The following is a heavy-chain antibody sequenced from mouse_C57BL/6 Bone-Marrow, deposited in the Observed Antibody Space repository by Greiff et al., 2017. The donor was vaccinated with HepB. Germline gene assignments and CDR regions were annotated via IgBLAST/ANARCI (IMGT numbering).Heavy chain of an antibody. CDR2: IWTGGGT. D-gene: IGHD2-2*01. CDR3: AREIPWLPYYYAMDY. J-gene: IGHJ4*01. Sequence: VQRVESGPGLVAPSQRLSITCTVSGFSLTSYAISWVRQPPGKGLEWLGVIWTGGGTNYNSALKSRLSISKDNSKSQVFLKMNSLQTDDTARYYCAREIPWLPYYYAMDYWGQGTSVTVSS. CDR1: GFSLTSYA. V-gene: IGHV2-9-1*01.